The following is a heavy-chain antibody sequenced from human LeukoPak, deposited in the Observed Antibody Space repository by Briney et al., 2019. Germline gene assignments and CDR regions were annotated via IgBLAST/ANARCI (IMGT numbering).Heavy chain of an antibody. V-gene: IGHV3-23*01. D-gene: IGHD3-10*01. CDR2: ISGSGGRT. CDR3: AKDGFGEYYGDY. Sequence: GGSLRLSCAASGFSFSSYAMSWVRQAPGRGLEWVSAISGSGGRTYYADSVKGRFTISRDNSKNTLYLQMTSLRAEDRAVYYCAKDGFGEYYGDYWGKGTLVTVS. J-gene: IGHJ4*02. CDR1: GFSFSSYA.